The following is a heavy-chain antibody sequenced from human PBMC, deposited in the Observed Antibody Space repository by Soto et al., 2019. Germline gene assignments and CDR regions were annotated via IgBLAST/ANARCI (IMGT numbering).Heavy chain of an antibody. J-gene: IGHJ4*02. D-gene: IGHD3-3*01. CDR1: GFTFSSYG. CDR2: IWYDGSNK. CDR3: ARDGRQRELRFLEWLSR. V-gene: IGHV3-33*01. Sequence: GGSLRLSCAASGFTFSSYGMHWVRQAPGKGLEWVAVIWYDGSNKYYADSVKGRFTISRDNSKNTLYLQMNSLRAEDTAVYYCARDGRQRELRFLEWLSRGGQGTLVTVSS.